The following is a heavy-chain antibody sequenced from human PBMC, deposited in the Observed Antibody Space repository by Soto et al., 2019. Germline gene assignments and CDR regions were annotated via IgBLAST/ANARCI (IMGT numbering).Heavy chain of an antibody. D-gene: IGHD2-15*01. CDR2: ISSSGSTI. CDR1: GFTFSSYE. Sequence: EVQLVESGGGLVQPGGSLRLSCAASGFTFSSYEMNWVRQAPGKGLEWVSYISSSGSTIYYADSVKGRFTISRDNAKKSLYLQMNSLRAEVTAVYYCAGRELGYCSGGSCYSLDYWGQGTLVTVSS. V-gene: IGHV3-48*03. J-gene: IGHJ4*02. CDR3: AGRELGYCSGGSCYSLDY.